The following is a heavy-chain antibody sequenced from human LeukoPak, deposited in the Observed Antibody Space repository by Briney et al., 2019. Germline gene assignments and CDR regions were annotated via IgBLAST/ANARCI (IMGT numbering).Heavy chain of an antibody. CDR1: GFTFSSYW. D-gene: IGHD3-3*01. V-gene: IGHV3-74*01. J-gene: IGHJ4*02. CDR3: AKGFLDFWSPMDY. Sequence: GGSLRLSCAASGFTFSSYWMHWVRQAPGKGLVWVSRINSDGSSTTYADSVKGRFTISRDNAKNTLYLQMNSLRAEDTAVYYCAKGFLDFWSPMDYWGQGTLVTVSS. CDR2: INSDGSST.